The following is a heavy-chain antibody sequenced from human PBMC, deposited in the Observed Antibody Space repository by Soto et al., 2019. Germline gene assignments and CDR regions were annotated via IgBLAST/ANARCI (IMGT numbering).Heavy chain of an antibody. V-gene: IGHV4-59*01. D-gene: IGHD4-17*01. Sequence: QVQLQESGPGLVKPSETLSLTCTVSGDSISTFHWSWIRQPPGKGLEWIGFIYYNGDTNSNPFLKSRVTKSIDTSKNQFSLNLRSVTAADTAVYSCARGMTTVTDLDYWGQGTLVTVSS. CDR1: GDSISTFH. CDR2: IYYNGDT. CDR3: ARGMTTVTDLDY. J-gene: IGHJ4*02.